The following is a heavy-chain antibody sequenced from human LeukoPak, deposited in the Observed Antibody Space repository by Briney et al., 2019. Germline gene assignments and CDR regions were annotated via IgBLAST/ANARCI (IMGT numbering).Heavy chain of an antibody. D-gene: IGHD3-10*01. V-gene: IGHV4-61*02. CDR3: ARGRIWFGELLSGWFDP. Sequence: RASETLSLTCTVSGGSISSGGYYWSWIRQPAGKGLEWIGRIYTSGSTNYNPSLKSRVTMSVDTSKNQFSLKLSSVTAADTAVYYCARGRIWFGELLSGWFDPWGQGTLVTVSS. J-gene: IGHJ5*02. CDR2: IYTSGST. CDR1: GGSISSGGYY.